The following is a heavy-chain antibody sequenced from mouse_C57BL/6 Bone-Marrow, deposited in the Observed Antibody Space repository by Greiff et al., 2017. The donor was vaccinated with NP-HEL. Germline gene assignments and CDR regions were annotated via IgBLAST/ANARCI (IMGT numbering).Heavy chain of an antibody. CDR2: ILPSIGRT. D-gene: IGHD1-1*01. CDR1: DSEVFPIAF. J-gene: IGHJ1*03. V-gene: IGHV15-2*01. CDR3: ARDYYGSSSYWYFDV. Sequence: QVQLQQSGSELRSPGSSVKLSCKDFDSEVFPIAFMSWVRQKPGHGFEWIGGILPSIGRTIYGEKFEDKATLDADTLSNTAYLGLNSLTSEDSAIYYCARDYYGSSSYWYFDVWGTGTTVTVSS.